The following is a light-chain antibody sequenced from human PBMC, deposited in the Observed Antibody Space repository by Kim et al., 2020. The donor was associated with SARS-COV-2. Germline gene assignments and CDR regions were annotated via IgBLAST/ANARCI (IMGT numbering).Light chain of an antibody. V-gene: IGKV1-5*03. J-gene: IGKJ1*01. CDR3: QQYKSGAA. CDR2: KAS. CDR1: QSIVIW. Sequence: DIQMTQSPSTLSASVGDRVTITCRASQSIVIWLAWYQQKPGKVPKLLIYKASTLESGVPSRFSGSGSATEFTLTISSLQPDDFATYYCQQYKSGAAFGQGTKVDIK.